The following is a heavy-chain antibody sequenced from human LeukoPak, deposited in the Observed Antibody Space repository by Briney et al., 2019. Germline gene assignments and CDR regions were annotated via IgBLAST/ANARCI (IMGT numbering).Heavy chain of an antibody. Sequence: GRSLRLSCAASGFTFSNYWMSWVRQAPGKGLEWVANIKQDGSEQYYVDSVRGQFTISRDNAKNSLHLQMNSLRAEDTTVYYCARETPRRGETRDGYRWGQGTVVTVSS. CDR2: IKQDGSEQ. CDR3: ARETPRRGETRDGYR. J-gene: IGHJ4*02. D-gene: IGHD5-24*01. CDR1: GFTFSNYW. V-gene: IGHV3-7*01.